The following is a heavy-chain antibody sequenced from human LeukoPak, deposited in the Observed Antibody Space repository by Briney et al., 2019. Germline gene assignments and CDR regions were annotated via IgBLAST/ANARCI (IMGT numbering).Heavy chain of an antibody. J-gene: IGHJ4*02. Sequence: SVKVSCKASGGTFSSYAISWVRQAPGQGLEWMGRIIPILGIANYAQKFQGRVTITADKSASTAYMELSSLRSEGTAVYYCARDAPPHSAQVAVVIPFDYWGQGTLVTVSS. CDR1: GGTFSSYA. D-gene: IGHD3-22*01. CDR2: IIPILGIA. V-gene: IGHV1-69*04. CDR3: ARDAPPHSAQVAVVIPFDY.